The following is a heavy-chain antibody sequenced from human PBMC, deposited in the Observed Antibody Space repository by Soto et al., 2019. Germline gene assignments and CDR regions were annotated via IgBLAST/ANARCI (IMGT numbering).Heavy chain of an antibody. J-gene: IGHJ4*02. V-gene: IGHV4-34*01. CDR1: GGSFSGYY. CDR2: INHSGST. D-gene: IGHD6-13*01. Sequence: QVQLQQWGAGLLKPSETLSLTCAVYGGSFSGYYWSWIRQPPGKGLEWIGEINHSGSTNYNPSLKSRVTISVDTSKNQFSLKLSSVTAADTAVYYCARVMRRAAAASDYWGQGTLVTVSS. CDR3: ARVMRRAAAASDY.